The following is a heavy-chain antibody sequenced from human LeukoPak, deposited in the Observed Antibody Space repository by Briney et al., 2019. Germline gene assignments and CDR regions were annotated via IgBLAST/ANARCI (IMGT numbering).Heavy chain of an antibody. J-gene: IGHJ3*02. CDR1: GFTFSSFV. CDR3: ASATGDNDAFDI. D-gene: IGHD7-27*01. CDR2: IWNDGSNK. V-gene: IGHV3-33*01. Sequence: GGSLRLSCAASGFTFSSFVMHWVRQAPGKGLEWVAVIWNDGSNKYFADSVKGRFTISRDSSKNTLYLQMNSLRAEDKAVYYCASATGDNDAFDIWGQGTMVTVTS.